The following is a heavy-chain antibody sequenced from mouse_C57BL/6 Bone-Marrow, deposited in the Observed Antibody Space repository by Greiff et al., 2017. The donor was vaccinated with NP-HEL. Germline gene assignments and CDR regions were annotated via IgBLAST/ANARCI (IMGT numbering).Heavy chain of an antibody. V-gene: IGHV1-69*01. J-gene: IGHJ4*01. CDR2: IDPSDSYT. CDR3: ARFFGGAMDY. CDR1: GYTFTSYW. D-gene: IGHD3-1*01. Sequence: QVQLKQPGAELVMPGASVKLSCKASGYTFTSYWMHWVKQRPGQGLEWIGEIDPSDSYTNYNQKFKGKSTLTVDKSSSTAYMQLSSLTSEDSAVYYCARFFGGAMDYWGQGTSVTVSS.